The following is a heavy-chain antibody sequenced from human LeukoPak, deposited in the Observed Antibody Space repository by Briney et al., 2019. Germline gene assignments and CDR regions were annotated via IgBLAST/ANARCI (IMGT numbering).Heavy chain of an antibody. D-gene: IGHD1-26*01. CDR3: AKDQSGSYLFDH. Sequence: GGSLRLSCAASGFXFSTYAMSWVRRAPGKGLEWGSTISISGGTYYADSVKGRFTISRDNSKNTVYLQMNTLRAEDAAVYYCAKDQSGSYLFDHWGQGTLVTVSS. V-gene: IGHV3-23*01. CDR1: GFXFSTYA. CDR2: ISISGGT. J-gene: IGHJ4*02.